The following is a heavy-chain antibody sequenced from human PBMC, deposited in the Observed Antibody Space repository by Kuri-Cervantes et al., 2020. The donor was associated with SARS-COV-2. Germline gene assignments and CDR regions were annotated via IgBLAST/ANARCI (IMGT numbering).Heavy chain of an antibody. J-gene: IGHJ4*02. Sequence: SEILSLTCSVPRGSINSHGSITSNFWTWIRQPPGRGLEWIGDVHSSGSTNYNPSLESRVTISTDTSKNQLSLKLSSVTAADTAVYYCARAHPSSSSPPFFDYWGQGTLVTVSS. CDR1: RGSINSHGSITSNF. CDR3: ARAHPSSSSPPFFDY. V-gene: IGHV4-4*08. D-gene: IGHD6-6*01. CDR2: VHSSGST.